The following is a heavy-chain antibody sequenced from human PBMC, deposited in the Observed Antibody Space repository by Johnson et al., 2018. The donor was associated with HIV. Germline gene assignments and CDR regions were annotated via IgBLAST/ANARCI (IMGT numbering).Heavy chain of an antibody. CDR1: GFTFSSYA. Sequence: VQLVESGGGLVQPGGSLRLSCAASGFTFSSYAMSWVRQAPGQGLEWVSAISGSGGSTYYADSVKGRFTIARDKSKNTLYLQMNSLRAEDTALYYCARGGYARITMIVVYADAFDIWGQGTMVTISS. J-gene: IGHJ3*02. CDR3: ARGGYARITMIVVYADAFDI. V-gene: IGHV3-23*04. D-gene: IGHD3-22*01. CDR2: ISGSGGST.